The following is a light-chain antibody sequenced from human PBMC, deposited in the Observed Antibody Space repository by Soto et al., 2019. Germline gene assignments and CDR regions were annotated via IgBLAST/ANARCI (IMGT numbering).Light chain of an antibody. V-gene: IGKV1-8*01. CDR1: QDVSNY. CDR2: ASF. Sequence: AIRMTQSPSSFSASTGVRVTITCRASQDVSNYLAWYQQKPGKAPELLIYASFTLQTGVPSRFSGSGSGTAFTLTITCLQSEDFATYYCQQSYNYPSTFCPGTKVEIK. J-gene: IGKJ1*01. CDR3: QQSYNYPST.